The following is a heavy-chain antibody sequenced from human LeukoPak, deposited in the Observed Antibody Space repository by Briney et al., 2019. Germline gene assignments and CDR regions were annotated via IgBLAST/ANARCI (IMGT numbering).Heavy chain of an antibody. D-gene: IGHD3-16*02. CDR2: ISFDGSNK. Sequence: GGSLRLSCAASVFIFSTYGMHWVRQAPGKGLERVAFISFDGSNKFYGDSVQGRITVSRDNSKNTLYLQMNSLRPEDTAFYYCAKGGDYVWGSYRIDDWGQGTLVTVSS. CDR3: AKGGDYVWGSYRIDD. CDR1: VFIFSTYG. J-gene: IGHJ4*02. V-gene: IGHV3-30*18.